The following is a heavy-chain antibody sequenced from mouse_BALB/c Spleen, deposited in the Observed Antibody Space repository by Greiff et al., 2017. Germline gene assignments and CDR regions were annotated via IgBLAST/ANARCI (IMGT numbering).Heavy chain of an antibody. CDR2: ILPGSGST. V-gene: IGHV1-9*01. Sequence: LVESGAELMKPGASVKISCKATGYTFSSYWIEWVKQRPGHGLEWIGEILPGSGSTNYNEKFKGKATFTADTSSNTAYMQLSSLTSEDSAVYYCARSGYDYDGSWFAYWGQGTLVTVSA. J-gene: IGHJ3*01. CDR3: ARSGYDYDGSWFAY. D-gene: IGHD2-4*01. CDR1: GYTFSSYW.